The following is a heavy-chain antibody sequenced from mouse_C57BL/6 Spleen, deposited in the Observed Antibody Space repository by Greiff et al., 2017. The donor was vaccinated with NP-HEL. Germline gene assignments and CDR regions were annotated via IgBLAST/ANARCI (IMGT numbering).Heavy chain of an antibody. CDR1: GYTFTSYW. D-gene: IGHD3-2*02. J-gene: IGHJ2*01. CDR3: ARVAQATSYYFDD. CDR2: FYPGSGST. V-gene: IGHV1-55*01. Sequence: VQLQQSGAELVKPGASVQMSCKASGYTFTSYWITWVKQRPGQGLEWIGDFYPGSGSTNYNEKFKSKATLTVDTSSSTAYMQLSSLTSEDSAVYYCARVAQATSYYFDDWGQGTTLTVSS.